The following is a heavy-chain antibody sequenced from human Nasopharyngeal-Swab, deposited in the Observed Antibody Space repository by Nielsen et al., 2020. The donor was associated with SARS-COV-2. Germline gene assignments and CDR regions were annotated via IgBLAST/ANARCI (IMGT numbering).Heavy chain of an antibody. CDR2: IKQDGGEK. D-gene: IGHD4/OR15-4a*01. CDR3: AREGYGAYGDHPDH. CDR1: GFTFASYW. V-gene: IGHV3-7*01. J-gene: IGHJ4*02. Sequence: GESLKISCAASGFTFASYWMSRVRQAPWKGLEWVANIKQDGGEKYYVDSVKGRFTIARDNAKNSVYLQMNSLRVEDTAVYYCAREGYGAYGDHPDHWGQGTLVTVSS.